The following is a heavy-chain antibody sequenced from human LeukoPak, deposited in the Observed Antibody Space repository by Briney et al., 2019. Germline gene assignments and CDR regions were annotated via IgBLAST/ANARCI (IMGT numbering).Heavy chain of an antibody. CDR2: IYPGDSDT. CDR3: ARRYYYDSSGYYYASFDY. J-gene: IGHJ4*02. D-gene: IGHD3-22*01. V-gene: IGHV5-51*01. Sequence: GESLKISCKGSGYSFTSYWIGWVRQMPGKGLEWMGIIYPGDSDTRYSPSFQGQVTISAYKSISTAYLQWSSLKASDTAMYYCARRYYYDSSGYYYASFDYWGQGTLVTVSS. CDR1: GYSFTSYW.